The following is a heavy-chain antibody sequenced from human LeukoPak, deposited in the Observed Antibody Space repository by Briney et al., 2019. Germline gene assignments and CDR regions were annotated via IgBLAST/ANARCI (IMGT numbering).Heavy chain of an antibody. CDR1: GFTFDDYG. Sequence: GGSLRLSCAASGFTFDDYGMSWVRQAPGKGLEWVSGINWNGGSTDYADSVKGRFTISRDNAKNSLYLQMNSLRAEDTAVYYCARDNGAYYYGSGRGNWFDPWGQGTLVTVSS. D-gene: IGHD3-10*01. V-gene: IGHV3-20*04. CDR2: INWNGGST. J-gene: IGHJ5*02. CDR3: ARDNGAYYYGSGRGNWFDP.